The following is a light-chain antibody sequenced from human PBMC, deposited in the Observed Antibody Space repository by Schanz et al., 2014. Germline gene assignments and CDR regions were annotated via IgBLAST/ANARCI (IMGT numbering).Light chain of an antibody. CDR2: DVS. CDR3: SSYADSSTL. J-gene: IGLJ1*01. CDR1: SSDVGRYNY. Sequence: QSVLTQPASVSGSPGQSITISCTGTSSDVGRYNYVSWYQQHPGKAPKLMIYDVSNRPSGVSNRFSGSKSGNTASLTISGLQAEDEADYYCSSYADSSTLFGPGTKLTVL. V-gene: IGLV2-14*03.